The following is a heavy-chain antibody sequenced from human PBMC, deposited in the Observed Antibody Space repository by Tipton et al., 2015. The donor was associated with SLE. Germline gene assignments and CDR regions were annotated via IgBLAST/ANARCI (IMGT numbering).Heavy chain of an antibody. V-gene: IGHV4-4*07. CDR1: GGSISTNY. D-gene: IGHD3-22*01. Sequence: TLSLTCIVSGGSISTNYWSWIRQPAGKGLEWIGRVYSSGSTDYNPSLESRVTMSIDTSKNEFSLKLRSVTAADTAIYYCARDSGVTDSFPFDYWGQGTLVTVSS. CDR3: ARDSGVTDSFPFDY. J-gene: IGHJ4*02. CDR2: VYSSGST.